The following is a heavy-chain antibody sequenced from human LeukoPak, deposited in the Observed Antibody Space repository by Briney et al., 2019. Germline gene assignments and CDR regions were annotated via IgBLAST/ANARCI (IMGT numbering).Heavy chain of an antibody. Sequence: SETLSLTCTVSGGSISSYYWSWIRQPPGKGLEWIGFIYYSGSTHYKSSLKSRVTISVDTSKNQFSLKLSSVTAADTAVYYCARGRDCGMDVWGQETTVTVS. J-gene: IGHJ6*02. CDR1: GGSISSYY. CDR2: IYYSGST. V-gene: IGHV4-59*12. CDR3: ARGRDCGMDV.